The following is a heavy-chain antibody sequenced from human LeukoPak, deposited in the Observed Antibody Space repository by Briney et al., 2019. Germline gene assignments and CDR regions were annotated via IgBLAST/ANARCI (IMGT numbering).Heavy chain of an antibody. J-gene: IGHJ4*02. Sequence: PGGSLRLSCAASGFIVGTRYVTWVRQVPGKGLEWVSVIYTDGSTYFADSVRGRFTISRDNFKNTLYLQMNSLRAEDTAVYYCARDPQSSQQLVSYWGQGTRVTVSS. CDR3: ARDPQSSQQLVSY. D-gene: IGHD6-13*01. V-gene: IGHV3-53*01. CDR1: GFIVGTRY. CDR2: IYTDGST.